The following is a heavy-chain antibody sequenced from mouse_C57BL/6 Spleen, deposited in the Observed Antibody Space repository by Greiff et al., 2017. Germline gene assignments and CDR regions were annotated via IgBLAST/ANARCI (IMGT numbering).Heavy chain of an antibody. CDR3: ASITTAWYFDV. Sequence: QVHVKQSGAELARPGASVKMSCKASGYTFTSYTMHWVKQRPGQGLEWIGYINPSSGYTKYNQKFKDKATLTADKSSSTAYMQLSSLTSEDSAVYYCASITTAWYFDVWGTGTTVTVSS. D-gene: IGHD1-1*01. V-gene: IGHV1-4*01. CDR2: INPSSGYT. J-gene: IGHJ1*03. CDR1: GYTFTSYT.